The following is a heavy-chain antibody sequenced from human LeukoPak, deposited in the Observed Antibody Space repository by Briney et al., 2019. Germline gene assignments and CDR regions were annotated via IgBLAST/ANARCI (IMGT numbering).Heavy chain of an antibody. Sequence: GESLKISCKASGYSFSEYWIAWVRQMPGKGLEWMGIVYPGDSDTRYSPSFQGQVTISADQSPSPASLQCSSLKASDTAMYYCARRAVSRVVSTVDAFDYWAQGTLVTVSS. CDR2: VYPGDSDT. D-gene: IGHD2-8*02. CDR1: GYSFSEYW. J-gene: IGHJ4*02. V-gene: IGHV5-51*01. CDR3: ARRAVSRVVSTVDAFDY.